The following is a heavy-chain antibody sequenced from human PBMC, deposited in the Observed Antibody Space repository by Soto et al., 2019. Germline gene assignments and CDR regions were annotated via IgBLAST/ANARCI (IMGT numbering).Heavy chain of an antibody. CDR3: ARTAAAGKYYNGMDV. Sequence: EVQLVQSGAEVKKPGESLKISCKGSGYSFTSYWIGWARQMPGKGLEWMGIIYPGDSDTRYSPSFQGQVTMSADKSISTAYLQWSSLKASATAMYYCARTAAAGKYYNGMDVWGQGTTVTVSS. CDR1: GYSFTSYW. CDR2: IYPGDSDT. V-gene: IGHV5-51*01. D-gene: IGHD6-13*01. J-gene: IGHJ6*02.